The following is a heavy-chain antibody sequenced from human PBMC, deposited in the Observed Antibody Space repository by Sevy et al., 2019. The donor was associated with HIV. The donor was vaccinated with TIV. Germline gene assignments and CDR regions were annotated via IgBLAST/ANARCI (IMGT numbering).Heavy chain of an antibody. Sequence: GGSLRLSCAAFGFTFSGFGMHWVRQAPGKGLEWVALISYDGSNKYYADSVKGRFTISRDKSKNTLYLQMNSLRGEDTAGYYCAKDQGAHYYYSMDVWGQGTTVTVSS. J-gene: IGHJ6*02. V-gene: IGHV3-30*18. CDR3: AKDQGAHYYYSMDV. CDR1: GFTFSGFG. CDR2: ISYDGSNK.